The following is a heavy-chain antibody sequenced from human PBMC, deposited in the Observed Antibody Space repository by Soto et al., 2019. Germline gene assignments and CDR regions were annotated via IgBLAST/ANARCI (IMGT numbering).Heavy chain of an antibody. CDR2: IHSDGSST. CDR3: VRTSLVVAAATREDY. V-gene: IGHV3-74*01. CDR1: GFTFSSYW. Sequence: EVQLVESGGGLVQPGGSLRLSCAASGFTFSSYWMHWVRQAPGQGLVWVSRIHSDGSSTSYADSVKGRFTISRDNAKNKRYRQMNSLRAEDTAVYYCVRTSLVVAAATREDYWGQGTLVTVSS. D-gene: IGHD2-15*01. J-gene: IGHJ4*02.